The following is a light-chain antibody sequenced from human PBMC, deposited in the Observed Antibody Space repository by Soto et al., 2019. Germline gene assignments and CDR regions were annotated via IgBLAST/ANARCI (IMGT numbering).Light chain of an antibody. J-gene: IGKJ4*01. CDR3: QQYNSWPLT. CDR2: DAS. V-gene: IGKV3-20*01. Sequence: EIVLTQSPGTLCLSPGERATLSCRASQTISSSYLAWYQQKPGQAPRLLIYDASSRATGIPDRFSGSGSGTDFTLTISSLQSEDFAVYYCQQYNSWPLTFGGGTKVDIK. CDR1: QTISSSY.